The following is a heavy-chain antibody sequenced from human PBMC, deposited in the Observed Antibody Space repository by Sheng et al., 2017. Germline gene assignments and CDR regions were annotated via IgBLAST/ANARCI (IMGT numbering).Heavy chain of an antibody. CDR2: IYYSGST. J-gene: IGHJ4*02. D-gene: IGHD3-22*01. CDR1: GGSISSSSYY. CDR3: ARDPGYYDSSGYYYWNY. V-gene: IGHV4-39*07. Sequence: QLQLQESGPGLVKPSETLSLTCTVSGGSISSSSYYWGWIRQPPGKGLEWIGSIYYSGSTYYNPSLKSRVTISVDTSKNQFSLKLSSVTAADTAVYYCARDPGYYDSSGYYYWNYWGQGNAGHRLL.